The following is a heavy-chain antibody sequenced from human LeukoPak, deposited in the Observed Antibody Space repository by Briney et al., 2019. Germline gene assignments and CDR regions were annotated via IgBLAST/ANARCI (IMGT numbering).Heavy chain of an antibody. V-gene: IGHV4-38-2*02. D-gene: IGHD1-26*01. Sequence: SETLYLACTVSGFSISNDYYWTWLRQPPGRGLEWIGGIYHSGTTYYNPSLRGRVSISLDTSKTQFSLKLSSVTAADTAVYYCARGKAYSGSYYGIYDYWGQGTVVTVSS. CDR2: IYHSGTT. CDR3: ARGKAYSGSYYGIYDY. CDR1: GFSISNDYY. J-gene: IGHJ4*02.